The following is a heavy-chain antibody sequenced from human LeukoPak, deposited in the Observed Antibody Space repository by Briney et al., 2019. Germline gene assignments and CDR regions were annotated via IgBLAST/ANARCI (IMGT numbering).Heavy chain of an antibody. J-gene: IGHJ6*03. CDR1: GYSISSGYY. D-gene: IGHD6-19*01. CDR2: IYHSGST. Sequence: SETLSLTCIVSGYSISSGYYWGWIRQPPGKGLEWIVTIYHSGSTYYNPSLKSRVTISVDTSKNQFSLNLDSVTAEDTAVYYCTSSIAVAGRYYYYYMDVWGKGTTVTISS. CDR3: TSSIAVAGRYYYYYMDV. V-gene: IGHV4-38-2*02.